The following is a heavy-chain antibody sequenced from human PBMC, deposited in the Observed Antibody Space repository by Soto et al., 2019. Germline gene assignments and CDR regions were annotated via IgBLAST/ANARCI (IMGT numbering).Heavy chain of an antibody. D-gene: IGHD6-13*01. CDR3: RRSSRSGTDG. J-gene: IGHJ6*02. V-gene: IGHV4-39*01. CDR1: GGSIRSSSY. CDR2: IYSTGST. Sequence: QLQLEESGPGLVKPSETLSLTCSVSGGSIRSSSYWGWIRQPPGKGLEWIGSIYSTGSTYYNPSLQGPLTISVDTSKNQFSLNLIPVTAADTAVYYCRRSSRSGTDGWGQGTAVTVSS.